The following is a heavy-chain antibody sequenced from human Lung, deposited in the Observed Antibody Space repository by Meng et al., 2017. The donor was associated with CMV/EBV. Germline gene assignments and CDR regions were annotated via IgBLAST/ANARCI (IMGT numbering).Heavy chain of an antibody. J-gene: IGHJ4*02. D-gene: IGHD6-13*01. CDR1: GGSISSSNW. Sequence: SETLSLXCAVSGGSISSSNWWSWVRQPPGKGLEWIGEIYHSGSTNYNPSLKSRVTISVDKSKNQFSLKLSSVTAADTAVYYCARGGEKQPVRGELDYWGQGTXVTVSS. CDR2: IYHSGST. V-gene: IGHV4-4*02. CDR3: ARGGEKQPVRGELDY.